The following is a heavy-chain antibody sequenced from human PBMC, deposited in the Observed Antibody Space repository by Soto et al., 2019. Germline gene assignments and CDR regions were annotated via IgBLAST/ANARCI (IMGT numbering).Heavy chain of an antibody. Sequence: SQTLQLTSAVSGGYISSDDYSWSWIRQPPGKGLEWIGYIYHSGNTLYNPSLKSRVTISADRSKNQLSLKLRSVTAADTAVYYCAGDYGSGSYRFDYWGQGTPVTVSS. CDR1: GGYISSDDYS. J-gene: IGHJ4*02. CDR3: AGDYGSGSYRFDY. V-gene: IGHV4-30-2*01. D-gene: IGHD3-10*01. CDR2: IYHSGNT.